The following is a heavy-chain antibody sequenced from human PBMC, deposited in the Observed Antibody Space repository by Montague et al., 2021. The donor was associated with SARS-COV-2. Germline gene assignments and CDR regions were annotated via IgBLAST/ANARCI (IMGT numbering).Heavy chain of an antibody. Sequence: SETLSLTCTVSGDSVSSSDHYWGWIRQPPGKGLEWLGIVYYSGYTYYNPSVKGRVTISIDASKNQFSLKLNSLTATDTAIYHCVRRRLREDHFDFWGQGTLLTVSS. CDR1: GDSVSSSDHY. J-gene: IGHJ4*02. V-gene: IGHV4-39*01. CDR3: VRRRLREDHFDF. D-gene: IGHD4-17*01. CDR2: VYYSGYT.